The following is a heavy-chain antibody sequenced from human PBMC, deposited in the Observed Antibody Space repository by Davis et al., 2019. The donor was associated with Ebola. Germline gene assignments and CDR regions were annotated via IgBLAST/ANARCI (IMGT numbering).Heavy chain of an antibody. CDR1: GFTFDDYA. CDR3: VRDGGSSWPYGLDV. D-gene: IGHD6-13*01. V-gene: IGHV3-43D*04. CDR2: VSWDGALI. J-gene: IGHJ6*02. Sequence: PGGSLRLSCAASGFTFDDYALHWVRQVPGKGLEWVSFVSWDGALIYYVDSVKGRFTISRDNSKNSLFLQMNSLRTEDTALYYCVRDGGSSWPYGLDVWGQGTTVTVSS.